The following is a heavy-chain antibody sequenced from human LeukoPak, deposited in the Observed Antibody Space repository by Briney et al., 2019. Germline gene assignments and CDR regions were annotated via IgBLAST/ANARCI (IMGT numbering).Heavy chain of an antibody. CDR3: ARSPSKDTSAWYFHY. V-gene: IGHV3-33*01. J-gene: IGHJ4*02. Sequence: GGTLRCTGAASGFTCSSNVTHWHRQAPGKGLEGVAVIWYDGINKYYVDSVKGRFTISRDNSKNTLYLQIVSRRAEDTAVYYCARSPSKDTSAWYFHYWGQGSLVAVSS. CDR1: GFTCSSNV. D-gene: IGHD5-18*01. CDR2: IWYDGINK.